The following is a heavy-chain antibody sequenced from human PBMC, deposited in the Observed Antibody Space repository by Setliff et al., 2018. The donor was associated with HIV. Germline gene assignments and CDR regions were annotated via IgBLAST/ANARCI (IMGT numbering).Heavy chain of an antibody. CDR3: ARQPGRVAMGRENYYYYYMDV. D-gene: IGHD2-2*01. CDR1: GYSFTGYW. J-gene: IGHJ6*03. CDR2: IYPSDSDT. V-gene: IGHV5-51*01. Sequence: PGESLKISCKGSGYSFTGYWIGWVRQMPGKGLEWMGIIYPSDSDTRYSPSFQGQVTISADTSISTAYLQWRSLKASDTAMYYCARQPGRVAMGRENYYYYYMDVWGKGTTVTVSS.